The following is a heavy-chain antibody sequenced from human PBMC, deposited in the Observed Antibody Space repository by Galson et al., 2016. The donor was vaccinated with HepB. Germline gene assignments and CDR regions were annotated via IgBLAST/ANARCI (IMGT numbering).Heavy chain of an antibody. CDR2: IRSRSYGWTT. J-gene: IGHJ3*01. D-gene: IGHD6-13*01. Sequence: SLRLSCAGSGFSFGDYSISWFRQAPGRGLEWVSFIRSRSYGWTTEYASSVRDRFTISRENSNNIAYLQMNSLKTEDTALYYCARDYIAEGAFDVWGRGTLVTVSS. V-gene: IGHV3-49*03. CDR1: GFSFGDYS. CDR3: ARDYIAEGAFDV.